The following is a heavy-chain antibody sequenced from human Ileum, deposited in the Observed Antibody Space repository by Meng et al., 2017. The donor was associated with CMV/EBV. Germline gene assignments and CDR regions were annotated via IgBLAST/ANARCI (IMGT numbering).Heavy chain of an antibody. J-gene: IGHJ4*02. D-gene: IGHD6-13*01. CDR3: AREYSSGWWYFDH. V-gene: IGHV3-43D*03. Sequence: GGSLRLSCAASGFTFDGYAMHWVRQAPGKGLEWVSLISWGGGSASYADSVKCRFTISRDNSKNSLFLQMNSLRAEDTALYYCAREYSSGWWYFDHWGQGTLVTVSS. CDR1: GFTFDGYA. CDR2: ISWGGGSA.